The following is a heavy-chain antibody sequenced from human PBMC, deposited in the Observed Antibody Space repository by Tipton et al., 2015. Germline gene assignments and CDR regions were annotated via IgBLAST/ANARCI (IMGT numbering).Heavy chain of an antibody. CDR1: WGPLRGYY. Sequence: TLSLTCAVDWGPLRGYYWGWIRQPPGKGLEWIGSIYYSGNTYYNPSLKSRVTISVDTSKNQFSLKVTSMTAADTAVYYCARPTSGAFDIWGQGTMVTVSS. CDR3: ARPTSGAFDI. D-gene: IGHD2-2*01. V-gene: IGHV4-39*01. CDR2: IYYSGNT. J-gene: IGHJ3*02.